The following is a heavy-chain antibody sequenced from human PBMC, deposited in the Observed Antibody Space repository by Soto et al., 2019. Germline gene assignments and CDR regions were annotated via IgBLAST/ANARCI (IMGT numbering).Heavy chain of an antibody. CDR2: IYYSGST. Sequence: QVQLQESGPGLVKPSETLSLTCTVSGGSSSSYYWSWIRQPPGKGLEWIGYIYYSGSTNYNPPLRXRVTVSVDTSKNQFSLKLSSVTAADTAVYYCAGRYGYAFDYWGQGTLVTVSS. D-gene: IGHD5-18*01. CDR3: AGRYGYAFDY. J-gene: IGHJ4*02. CDR1: GGSSSSYY. V-gene: IGHV4-59*08.